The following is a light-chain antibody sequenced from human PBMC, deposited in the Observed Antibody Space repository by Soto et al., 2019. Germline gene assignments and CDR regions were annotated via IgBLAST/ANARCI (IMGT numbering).Light chain of an antibody. V-gene: IGLV1-44*01. CDR1: STNIGSHT. CDR2: SSN. J-gene: IGLJ7*01. Sequence: QSVLTQPPSASGTPGQRVTISCSGSSTNIGSHTVNWYQQVPGTAPKLLIYSSNLRPSGVPDRFSGSKSGTSASLAISGLQSEDEADYFCATWDDTLSVVVFGGGTQLTVL. CDR3: ATWDDTLSVVV.